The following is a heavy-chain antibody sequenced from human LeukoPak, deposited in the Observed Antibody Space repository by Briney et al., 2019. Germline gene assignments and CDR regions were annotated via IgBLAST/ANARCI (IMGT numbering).Heavy chain of an antibody. CDR3: AREVDGDYMFDF. CDR2: INPSGGST. D-gene: IGHD4-17*01. Sequence: ASVKVSCKASGYTFTSDYMHWVRQARGQGLEWMGIINPSGGSTRKAQKFQGRVTMTRDMSTSTVYMELSSLRSEDTAVYYCAREVDGDYMFDFWGQGTLVTVSS. J-gene: IGHJ4*02. V-gene: IGHV1-46*01. CDR1: GYTFTSDY.